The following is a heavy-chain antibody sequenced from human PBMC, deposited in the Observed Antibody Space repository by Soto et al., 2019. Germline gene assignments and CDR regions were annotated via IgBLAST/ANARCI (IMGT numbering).Heavy chain of an antibody. J-gene: IGHJ4*02. CDR1: GFRFSTYS. D-gene: IGHD3-22*01. V-gene: IGHV3-21*01. CDR3: ARDYDYYDSSGYHPYYFEY. Sequence: PGGSLRLSCAASGFRFSTYSMNWVRQAPGKGLEWVSSISGSSDYIYYADSVKGRFTISRDNAKNSLYLQMNSLRAEDTAVYYCARDYDYYDSSGYHPYYFEYWGQGTLGTVSA. CDR2: ISGSSDYI.